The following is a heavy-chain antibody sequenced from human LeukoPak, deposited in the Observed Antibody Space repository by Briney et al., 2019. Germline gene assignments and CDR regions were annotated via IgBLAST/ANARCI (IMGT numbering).Heavy chain of an antibody. V-gene: IGHV3-48*03. CDR2: ISSTGRTI. Sequence: GGSLRLSCAASGFTFNNHEMNWVRQAPGKGLEWVSYISSTGRTIYYADSVKGRFTISRDNAKNSLYLKMNSLRAEDTAVYYCARPDEQQLVRDAFDIWGQGTMVTVSS. CDR3: ARPDEQQLVRDAFDI. J-gene: IGHJ3*02. D-gene: IGHD6-13*01. CDR1: GFTFNNHE.